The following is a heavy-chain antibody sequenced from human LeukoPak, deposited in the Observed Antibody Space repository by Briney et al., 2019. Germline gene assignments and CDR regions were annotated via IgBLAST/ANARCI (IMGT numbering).Heavy chain of an antibody. J-gene: IGHJ3*02. CDR3: ARLALGSSYEYAFDI. Sequence: PGGSLRLSCAAPGFTFSSYEMNWVRQAPGKGLEWVSYISSSSSTIYYADSVKGRFTISRDNAKNSLYLQMNSLRAEDTAVYYCARLALGSSYEYAFDIWGQGTMVTVSS. D-gene: IGHD5-18*01. CDR2: ISSSSSTI. V-gene: IGHV3-48*01. CDR1: GFTFSSYE.